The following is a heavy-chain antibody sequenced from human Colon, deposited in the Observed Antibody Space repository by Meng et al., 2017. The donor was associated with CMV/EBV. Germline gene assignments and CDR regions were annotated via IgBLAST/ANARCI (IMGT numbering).Heavy chain of an antibody. CDR2: IVGGGGSRT. CDR1: GFTFDNYA. J-gene: IGHJ6*02. V-gene: IGHV3-23*01. CDR3: AKREYCSGSSCYTLNYYYYAVDV. D-gene: IGHD2-15*01. Sequence: GESLKISCATSGFTFDNYAMSWVRQAPGKVLEWVSAIVGGGGSRTYYADSVKGRFTISRHNSKSTLYLQINSPRVEDTAVYYCAKREYCSGSSCYTLNYYYYAVDVWGQGTTVTVSS.